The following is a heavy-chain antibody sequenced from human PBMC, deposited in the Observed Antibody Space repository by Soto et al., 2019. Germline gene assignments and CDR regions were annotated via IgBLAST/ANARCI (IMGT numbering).Heavy chain of an antibody. CDR2: ISGSGAYT. CDR1: GFPFSSYA. Sequence: GRSLRLSCAAAGFPFSSYAMSWVRQAPGKGLEWVSGISGSGAYTYYADSVKGRFTISRDNSKNTLYLQMNSLRADDTAVYYSVVRGGTRNWVDPWGQGTLVTASS. J-gene: IGHJ5*02. CDR3: VVRGGTRNWVDP. V-gene: IGHV3-23*01. D-gene: IGHD3-10*01.